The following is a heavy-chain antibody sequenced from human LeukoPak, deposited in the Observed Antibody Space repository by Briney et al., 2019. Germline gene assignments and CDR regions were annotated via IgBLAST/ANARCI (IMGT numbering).Heavy chain of an antibody. V-gene: IGHV3-21*01. CDR3: ARDNRNAFDI. J-gene: IGHJ3*02. CDR2: ISSSSSYI. Sequence: GGSLRLFCGASGLTYSSYSMNWVRQAPAKGLEWVSSISSSSSYIYYADSVKGRFTISRDNAKNSLYLQMNSLRAEDTAVYYCARDNRNAFDIWGQGTMVTVSS. CDR1: GLTYSSYS. D-gene: IGHD1-14*01.